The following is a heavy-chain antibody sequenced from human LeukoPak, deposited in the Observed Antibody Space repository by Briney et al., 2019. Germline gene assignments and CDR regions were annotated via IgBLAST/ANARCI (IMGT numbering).Heavy chain of an antibody. V-gene: IGHV4-61*02. CDR2: ISTSGST. CDR1: GVSITSGSYF. D-gene: IGHD1-26*01. Sequence: SETLSLTCTVSGVSITSGSYFWSWIRQPAGKGLEWIGRISTSGSTNYNPSLKSRVTISVDTSNKHFSLQLSSLTAADTAVYYCARSRLELGATDCSFDYWGQGILVTVSS. CDR3: ARSRLELGATDCSFDY. J-gene: IGHJ4*02.